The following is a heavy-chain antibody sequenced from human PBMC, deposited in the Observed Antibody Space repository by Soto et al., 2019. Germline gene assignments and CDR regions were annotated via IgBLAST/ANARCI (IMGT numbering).Heavy chain of an antibody. CDR2: INHSGST. Sequence: PSETLSLTCAVYGGSFSGYYWSWIRQPPGKGLEWIGEINHSGSTNYNPSLKSRVTISVDTSKNQFSLKLSSVTAADTAVYYCARGPESLTTYYWGQGTLVTVSS. CDR1: GGSFSGYY. D-gene: IGHD1-1*01. J-gene: IGHJ4*02. V-gene: IGHV4-34*01. CDR3: ARGPESLTTYY.